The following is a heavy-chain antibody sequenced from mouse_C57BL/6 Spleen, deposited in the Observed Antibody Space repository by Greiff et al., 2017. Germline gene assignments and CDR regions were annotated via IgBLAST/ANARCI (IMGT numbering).Heavy chain of an antibody. Sequence: QVQLQQSGAELVKPGASVKMSCTASGYAFSSSWMHWVKQRPGKGLEWIGRIDPGDGDTNYNGKFKGKATLTAAKSSSTAYMQLSSLTSEDSAVYFCATQYDYDGEGFDYWGQGTTLTVSS. CDR2: IDPGDGDT. CDR1: GYAFSSSW. V-gene: IGHV1-82*01. J-gene: IGHJ2*01. D-gene: IGHD2-4*01. CDR3: ATQYDYDGEGFDY.